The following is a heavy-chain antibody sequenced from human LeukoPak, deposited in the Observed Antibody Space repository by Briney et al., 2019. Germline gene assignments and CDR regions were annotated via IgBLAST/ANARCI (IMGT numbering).Heavy chain of an antibody. V-gene: IGHV3-23*01. Sequence: TGGSLRLSCEVSGFTFSRSAMSWARQAPGKGLEWLSDISISGETTFYADSGQGRFTISRDNFKNTVYLQMFSQRVEDTAVNYCARGEVPNDYWGQGILVTVSS. CDR2: ISISGETT. J-gene: IGHJ4*02. CDR1: GFTFSRSA. CDR3: ARGEVPNDY.